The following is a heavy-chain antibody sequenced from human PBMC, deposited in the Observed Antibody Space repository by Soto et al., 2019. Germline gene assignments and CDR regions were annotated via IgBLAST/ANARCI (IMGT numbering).Heavy chain of an antibody. CDR1: GFTFSDYY. CDR2: ITGSSDYT. CDR3: AREYYYGMDV. V-gene: IGHV3-11*05. Sequence: QVQLVESGGGLVRPGGSLRLSCAASGFTFSDYYMTWSRQAPGKGLEWVSYITGSSDYTNYADSVKGRFTISRENVKNSLYLQMNSLRAEDTAVYYCAREYYYGMDVWGQGTTVTVSS. J-gene: IGHJ6*02.